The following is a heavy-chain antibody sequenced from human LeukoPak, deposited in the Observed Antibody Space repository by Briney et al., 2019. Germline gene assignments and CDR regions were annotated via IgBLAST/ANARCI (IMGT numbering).Heavy chain of an antibody. J-gene: IGHJ4*02. CDR3: AKGLRTPIQLWGFDY. D-gene: IGHD5-18*01. CDR2: IKQDESEK. Sequence: QTGGSLRLSCVASGFIFSNYWMSWVRQAPGKGLEWVANIKQDESEKTYVDSVKGRFTISRDNAKNSLYLQMNSLRAEDMAVYYCAKGLRTPIQLWGFDYWGQGTLVTVSS. CDR1: GFIFSNYW. V-gene: IGHV3-7*01.